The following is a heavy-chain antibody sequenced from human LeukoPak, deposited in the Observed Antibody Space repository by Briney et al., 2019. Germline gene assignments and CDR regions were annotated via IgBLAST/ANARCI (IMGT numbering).Heavy chain of an antibody. CDR2: IYHSGST. Sequence: SETMSLTCAVSGYSLSRGYYWGWIRQPPGKGLEWIGNIYHSGSTYYNPSLKSRVTISADTSKNQFSLKLSSVTAADTAVYYCARQRPRFGEYYFDYWGQGTLVTVSS. V-gene: IGHV4-38-2*01. D-gene: IGHD3-10*02. CDR3: ARQRPRFGEYYFDY. J-gene: IGHJ4*02. CDR1: GYSLSRGYY.